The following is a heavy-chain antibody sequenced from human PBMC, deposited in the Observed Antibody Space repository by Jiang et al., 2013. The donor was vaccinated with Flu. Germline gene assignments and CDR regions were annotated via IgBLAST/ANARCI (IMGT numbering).Heavy chain of an antibody. CDR2: IYYSGST. J-gene: IGHJ4*02. D-gene: IGHD4-23*01. CDR3: ARDGNSAAFDY. Sequence: GSGLVKPSETLSLTCTVSGGSISSYYWSWIRQPPGKGLEWIGYIYYSGSTNYNPSLKSRVTISVDTSKNQFSLKLSSVTAADTAVYYCARDGNSAAFDYWGQGTLVTVSS. V-gene: IGHV4-59*01. CDR1: GGSISSYY.